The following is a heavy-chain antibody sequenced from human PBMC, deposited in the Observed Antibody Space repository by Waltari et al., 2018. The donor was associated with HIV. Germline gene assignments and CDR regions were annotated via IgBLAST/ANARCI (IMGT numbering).Heavy chain of an antibody. CDR2: VSGRSGRT. D-gene: IGHD6-13*01. CDR1: GLTFSNYG. CDR3: VKEHQYSHSWYSYYGMDV. Sequence: EVQVLESGGALVQPGGSLRLSCAASGLTFSNYGMSWVRQAPGKGREQVSTVSGRSGRTYYADSVKGRCAVSRDNSKNSLYLEMNSLRAEDTAVYFCVKEHQYSHSWYSYYGMDVWGQGTTVTVSS. J-gene: IGHJ6*02. V-gene: IGHV3-23*01.